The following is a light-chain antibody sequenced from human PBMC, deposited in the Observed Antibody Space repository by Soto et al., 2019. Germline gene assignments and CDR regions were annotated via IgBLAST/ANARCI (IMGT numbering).Light chain of an antibody. CDR2: EVS. V-gene: IGLV2-14*01. CDR3: SSYTSSTLDV. CDR1: SSDVGGYNY. Sequence: QSALTQPASVSGSPGQSITISCTGTSSDVGGYNYVSWYQQHPGKAPKLMIYEVSNRPSGVSSRFSGSKSGNTASLTISGLQADDEADYYCSSYTSSTLDVFGTGTKLTVL. J-gene: IGLJ1*01.